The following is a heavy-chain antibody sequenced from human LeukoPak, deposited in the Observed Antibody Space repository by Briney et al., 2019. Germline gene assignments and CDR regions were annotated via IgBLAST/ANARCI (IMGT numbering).Heavy chain of an antibody. CDR2: MNPNSGNT. Sequence: ASVKVSCKASGYTFTSYDINWVRQATGQGLEWMGWMNPNSGNTGYAQKFQGRVTMTRNTSISTAYMELSSLRSEDTAVYYCARELQGDNWNDGVGYWGQGTLVTVSS. D-gene: IGHD1-20*01. J-gene: IGHJ4*02. CDR1: GYTFTSYD. CDR3: ARELQGDNWNDGVGY. V-gene: IGHV1-8*01.